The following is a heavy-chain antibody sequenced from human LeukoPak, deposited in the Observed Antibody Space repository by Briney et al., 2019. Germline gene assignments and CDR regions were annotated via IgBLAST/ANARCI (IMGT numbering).Heavy chain of an antibody. CDR3: ARSPSYGGKTHAFDI. D-gene: IGHD5-18*01. Sequence: SVKVSCKASGGTFSSYAISWVRQAPGQGLEWMGGIIPIFGTANYAQKFQGRVTITTDESTSTAYMELSSLRSEDTAVYYCARSPSYGGKTHAFDIWGQGTVVTVSS. CDR1: GGTFSSYA. CDR2: IIPIFGTA. V-gene: IGHV1-69*05. J-gene: IGHJ3*02.